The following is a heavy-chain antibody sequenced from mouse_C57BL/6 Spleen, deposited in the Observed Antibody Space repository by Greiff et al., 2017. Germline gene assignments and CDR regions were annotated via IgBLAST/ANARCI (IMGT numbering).Heavy chain of an antibody. V-gene: IGHV1-69*01. CDR2: IDPSDSYT. CDR1: GYTFTSYW. Sequence: VQLQQPGAELVMPGASVKLSCKASGYTFTSYWMHWVKQRPGQGLEWIGEIDPSDSYTNYNQKFKGKSTLTVEKSSSTAYMPLSSLTSEDSAVYYCARGGYDGYYPLDYWGQGTTLTVSS. J-gene: IGHJ2*01. CDR3: ARGGYDGYYPLDY. D-gene: IGHD2-3*01.